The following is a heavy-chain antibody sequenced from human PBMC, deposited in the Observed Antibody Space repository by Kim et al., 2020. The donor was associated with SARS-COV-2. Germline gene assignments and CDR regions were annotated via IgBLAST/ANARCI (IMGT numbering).Heavy chain of an antibody. CDR1: GYSFTSYW. J-gene: IGHJ4*02. D-gene: IGHD6-13*01. CDR2: IDPSDSYT. Sequence: GESLKISCKGSGYSFTSYWISWVRQMPGKGLEWMGRIDPSDSYTNYSPSFQGHVTISADKSISTAYLQWSSLKASDTAMYYCARRGIAAMIPDYWGQGTLVTVSS. V-gene: IGHV5-10-1*01. CDR3: ARRGIAAMIPDY.